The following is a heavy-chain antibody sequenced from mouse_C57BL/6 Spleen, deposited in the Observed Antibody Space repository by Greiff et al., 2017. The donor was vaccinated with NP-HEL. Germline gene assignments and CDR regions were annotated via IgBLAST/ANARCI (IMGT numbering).Heavy chain of an antibody. J-gene: IGHJ2*01. D-gene: IGHD3-2*02. CDR2: IDPSDSYT. CDR1: GYTFTSYW. Sequence: VQLQQSGAELVKPGASVKLSCKASGYTFTSYWMQWVKQRPGQGLEWIGEIDPSDSYTNYNQKFKGKATLTVDTSSSTAYMQLSSRTSEDSAVYYCAREGGQLRPDYWGQGTTLTVSS. CDR3: AREGGQLRPDY. V-gene: IGHV1-50*01.